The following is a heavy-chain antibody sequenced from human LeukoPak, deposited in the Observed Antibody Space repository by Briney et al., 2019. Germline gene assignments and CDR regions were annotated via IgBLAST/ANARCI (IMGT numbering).Heavy chain of an antibody. V-gene: IGHV1-2*02. Sequence: ASVEVSCKASGYTFTGYYMHWVRQAPGQGLEWLGWINPNSGGTNYAQKFQGRVTMTRDTSISTAYMELSRLRSDDTAVHYCARDDVTTGGAIDYWGQGTPVTVSS. CDR1: GYTFTGYY. J-gene: IGHJ4*02. CDR3: ARDDVTTGGAIDY. CDR2: INPNSGGT. D-gene: IGHD4-17*01.